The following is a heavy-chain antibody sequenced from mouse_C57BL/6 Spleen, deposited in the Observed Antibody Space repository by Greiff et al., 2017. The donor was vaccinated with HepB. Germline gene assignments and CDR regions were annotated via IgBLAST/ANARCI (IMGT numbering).Heavy chain of an antibody. CDR1: GYAFSSSW. D-gene: IGHD2-1*01. Sequence: VQLQESGPELVKPGASVKISCKASGYAFSSSWMNWVKQRPGKGLEWIGRIYPGDGDTNYNGKFKGKATLTADESSSTAYMQLSSLTSEDSAVYFCARHGNGYFDVWGTGTTVTVSS. J-gene: IGHJ1*03. CDR3: ARHGNGYFDV. V-gene: IGHV1-82*01. CDR2: IYPGDGDT.